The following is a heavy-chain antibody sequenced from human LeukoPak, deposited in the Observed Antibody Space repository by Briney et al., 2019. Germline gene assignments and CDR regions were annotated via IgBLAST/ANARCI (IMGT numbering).Heavy chain of an antibody. D-gene: IGHD5-18*01. V-gene: IGHV1-18*04. CDR1: GYTFARHG. J-gene: IGHJ4*02. CDR3: ARDVDTATDQVNDY. Sequence: APVTVSFKASGYTFARHGISWVRRAPGQGLEWMGWVSTYNGNTNYVPKYQGRVTMTTATSTSTAYMELRSLRSDDTAVYYCARDVDTATDQVNDYWGQGTLVTVSS. CDR2: VSTYNGNT.